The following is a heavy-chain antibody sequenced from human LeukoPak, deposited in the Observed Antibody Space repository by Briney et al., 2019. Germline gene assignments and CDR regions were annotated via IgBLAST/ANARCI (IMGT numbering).Heavy chain of an antibody. CDR2: IRSKGYGGTT. V-gene: IGHV3-49*03. J-gene: IGHJ6*02. D-gene: IGHD4-17*01. CDR3: AKVEIYGDYGGYYYYGMDV. CDR1: GFTLGDYA. Sequence: GGSLRLSCTASGFTLGDYAMSWFRQAPGKGLEWVGFIRSKGYGGTTEYAASVKGRFTISRDDSRSIAYLQMNSLRAEDTAVYYCAKVEIYGDYGGYYYYGMDVWGQGTTVTVSS.